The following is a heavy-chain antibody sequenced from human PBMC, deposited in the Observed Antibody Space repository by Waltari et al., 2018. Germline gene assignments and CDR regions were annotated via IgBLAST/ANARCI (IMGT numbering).Heavy chain of an antibody. V-gene: IGHV4-39*07. J-gene: IGHJ5*02. D-gene: IGHD3-22*01. CDR1: GGSISSSSYY. CDR3: ARGDVLKDSSGLS. CDR2: IYYSGST. Sequence: QLQLQESGPGLVKPSETLSLTCTVSGGSISSSSYYWGWIRQPPGKGLEWIGSIYYSGSTYYNPSLKSRVTISVDTSKNQFSLKLSSVTAADTAVYYCARGDVLKDSSGLSWGQGTLVTVSS.